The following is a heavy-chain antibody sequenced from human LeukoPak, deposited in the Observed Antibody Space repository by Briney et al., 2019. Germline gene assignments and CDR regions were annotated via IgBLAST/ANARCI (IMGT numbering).Heavy chain of an antibody. CDR1: GDSVSRSSYY. D-gene: IGHD3-22*01. Sequence: SETLSLTCTVSGDSVSRSSYYWTWIRQPPGKGLEWIGYIYYIGSTNYNPSLRSRLTMSVDTSKNQFSLRLSSVIAADTAVYYRARYYDSTGSFDYWGQGTLVTVSS. CDR3: ARYYDSTGSFDY. V-gene: IGHV4-61*01. CDR2: IYYIGST. J-gene: IGHJ4*02.